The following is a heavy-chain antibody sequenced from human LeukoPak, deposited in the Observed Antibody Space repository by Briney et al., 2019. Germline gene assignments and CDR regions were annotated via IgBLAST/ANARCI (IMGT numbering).Heavy chain of an antibody. CDR3: ARGPGVPRIAAAGPRTGWFDP. V-gene: IGHV1-3*01. CDR1: GYTITSYA. Sequence: GASVKVSCKASGYTITSYAMHWVRQAPGQRLEWMGWINAGNGNTKYSQKFQGRVTITRDTSASTAYMELSSLRSEDTAVYYCARGPGVPRIAAAGPRTGWFDPWGQGTLVTVSS. CDR2: INAGNGNT. J-gene: IGHJ5*02. D-gene: IGHD6-13*01.